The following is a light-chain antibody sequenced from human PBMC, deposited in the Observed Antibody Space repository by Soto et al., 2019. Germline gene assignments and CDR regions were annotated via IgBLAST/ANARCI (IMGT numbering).Light chain of an antibody. CDR1: QSVSSS. J-gene: IGKJ1*01. CDR3: QQYNNWPVA. CDR2: DTS. Sequence: EIVVTQSPATLSVSPGERVTLSCRASQSVSSSLAWYQQRPGQAPRLLIYDTSTRAAGIAARFSGSGSGTEFTLTISSLQSEDSAVYYCQQYNNWPVAFGQGTKVEIK. V-gene: IGKV3-15*01.